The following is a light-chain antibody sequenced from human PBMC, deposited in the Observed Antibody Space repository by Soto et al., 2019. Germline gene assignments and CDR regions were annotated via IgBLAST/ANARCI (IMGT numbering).Light chain of an antibody. J-gene: IGKJ2*01. CDR2: AAS. CDR1: QGISSY. CDR3: QHYYSYPYT. V-gene: IGKV1-8*01. Sequence: AIRMTQSPSSFSASTGDSVTITCRASQGISSYLAWYQQKPGKAPKLLIYAASTLQSGVPSRFSGSGSGTDFTLTISCLQSEDFATYYCQHYYSYPYTFGQGTKLEIK.